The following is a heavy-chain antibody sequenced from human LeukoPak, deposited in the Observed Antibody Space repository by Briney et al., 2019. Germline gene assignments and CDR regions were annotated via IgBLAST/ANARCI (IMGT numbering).Heavy chain of an antibody. CDR1: GYNFFSFG. Sequence: GASVKVSCKASGYNFFSFGITWVRQAPGQGLEWMGWINPYIGNTNYAQKLQGRVTMTTDTSTSTAYMELRSLRSDDTAVYYCARDLESYGDYQGSSLDYWGQGTLVTVSS. V-gene: IGHV1-18*01. D-gene: IGHD4-17*01. CDR3: ARDLESYGDYQGSSLDY. J-gene: IGHJ4*02. CDR2: INPYIGNT.